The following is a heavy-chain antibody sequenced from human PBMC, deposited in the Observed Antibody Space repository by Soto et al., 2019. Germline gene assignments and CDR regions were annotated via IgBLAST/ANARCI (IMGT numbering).Heavy chain of an antibody. D-gene: IGHD6-19*01. Sequence: EVQLWESGGGLVQPGGSLRLSCEASGFTFINCAMSWVRQAPGKGLEWVSGISGTGRSTFYADSVEGRFTISRDNSKKTVYLQMNSLRAEDTAVYYCAKGNTRGWYFFDYWGQGTLVTVSS. V-gene: IGHV3-23*01. CDR3: AKGNTRGWYFFDY. CDR1: GFTFINCA. CDR2: ISGTGRST. J-gene: IGHJ4*02.